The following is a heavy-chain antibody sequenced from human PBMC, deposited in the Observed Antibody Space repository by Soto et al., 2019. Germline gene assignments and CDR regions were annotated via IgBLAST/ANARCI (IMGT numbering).Heavy chain of an antibody. Sequence: SETLSLTCTVSGGSISSYYWNWIRQPAGKALEWIGRISTSGSTIFNPSLKSRVTMSVDTSQNQFSLKLSSVTAADTAVYYCARALPFGDIWDDYYTPYAMDVWGQGTTVTVSS. J-gene: IGHJ6*02. CDR3: ARALPFGDIWDDYYTPYAMDV. V-gene: IGHV4-4*07. CDR1: GGSISSYY. D-gene: IGHD3-3*01. CDR2: ISTSGST.